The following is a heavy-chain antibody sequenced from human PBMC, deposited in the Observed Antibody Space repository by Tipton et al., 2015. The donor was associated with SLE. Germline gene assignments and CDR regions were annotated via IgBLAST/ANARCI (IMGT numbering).Heavy chain of an antibody. J-gene: IGHJ4*02. CDR2: VRSKANHYAT. CDR3: TGRMYDSGGQFQFEY. V-gene: IGHV3-73*01. D-gene: IGHD3-10*01. Sequence: SLRLSCAASGFSFIDSDMHWVRQAPGKGLEWLGRVRSKANHYATAYGASVKGRLTISRDDAENTAYLQMNSLKTDDTAVYYCTGRMYDSGGQFQFEYWGQGTLVRVS. CDR1: GFSFIDSD.